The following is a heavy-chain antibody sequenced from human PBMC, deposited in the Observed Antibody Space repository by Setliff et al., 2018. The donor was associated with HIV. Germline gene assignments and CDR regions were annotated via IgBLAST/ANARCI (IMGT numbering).Heavy chain of an antibody. CDR1: GFTISSSW. V-gene: IGHV3-7*03. D-gene: IGHD6-13*01. CDR3: ARGGYSNSWLNY. Sequence: PGGSLRLSCAAPGFTISSSWMSWVRQAPGKGLEWVANINQDGSEKYYVDSVKGRFTISRDNAQSSLYLQMNSLRAGDTAVYYCARGGYSNSWLNYWGQGTLVTVS. CDR2: INQDGSEK. J-gene: IGHJ4*02.